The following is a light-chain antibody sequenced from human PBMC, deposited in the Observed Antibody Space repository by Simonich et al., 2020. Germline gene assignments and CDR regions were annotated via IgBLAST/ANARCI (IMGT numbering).Light chain of an antibody. J-gene: IGLJ2*01. CDR1: SGSIASNY. Sequence: NFMLTQPHSVSESPGKTVTISCTRSSGSIASNYVQWYQQRPGSAPTTVIYEDNQSPPGAPDTFSGSSDSSANSASLTISGLKTEDEADYYCQSYDSSNHVVFGGGTKLTVL. CDR2: EDN. V-gene: IGLV6-57*03. CDR3: QSYDSSNHVV.